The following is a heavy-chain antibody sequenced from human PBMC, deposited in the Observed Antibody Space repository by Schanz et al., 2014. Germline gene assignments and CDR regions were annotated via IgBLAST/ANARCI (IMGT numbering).Heavy chain of an antibody. V-gene: IGHV1-18*01. D-gene: IGHD3-9*01. J-gene: IGHJ5*02. CDR3: AKAEYDILTDSYSRLDP. CDR1: GYTFTPYA. CDR2: ISVYTGNT. Sequence: QVQLVQSGAEVKKPGASVRVSCKASGYTFTPYALSWVRPAPVQGLEWVGWISVYTGNTKYGQKVQGRVTMTADTSTNTAYMELRSLRSDDTAVYYCAKAEYDILTDSYSRLDPWGQGTLVTVSS.